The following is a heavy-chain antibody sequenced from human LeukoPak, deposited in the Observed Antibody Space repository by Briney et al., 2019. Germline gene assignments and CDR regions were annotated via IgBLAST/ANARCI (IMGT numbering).Heavy chain of an antibody. V-gene: IGHV1-8*01. CDR2: MNPNSGYT. D-gene: IGHD1-1*01. CDR1: GYTFTSYD. J-gene: IGHJ5*02. Sequence: ASVKVSCKASGYTFTSYDINWVRQATGQGLEWMGWMNPNSGYTGYAQKFQARVTMARNTSINTAYMELSSLRSEDTAVYYCARSKTGSLGNWFDLGGQGTLVTVSS. CDR3: ARSKTGSLGNWFDL.